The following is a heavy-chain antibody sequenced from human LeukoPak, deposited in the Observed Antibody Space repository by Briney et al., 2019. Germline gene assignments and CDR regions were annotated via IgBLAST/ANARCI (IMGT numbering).Heavy chain of an antibody. Sequence: PGGSLRLSCAASGLTFSSYAMSWVRQAPGRALEWVSSITSSGTYIFYADSVKGRFTISRDNAKNSLYLQMNSLGPEDTAVYYCARDPYSGNYGNYYCYYMDVWGKGTTVTISS. CDR3: ARDPYSGNYGNYYCYYMDV. J-gene: IGHJ6*03. CDR2: ITSSGTYI. CDR1: GLTFSSYA. D-gene: IGHD1-26*01. V-gene: IGHV3-21*01.